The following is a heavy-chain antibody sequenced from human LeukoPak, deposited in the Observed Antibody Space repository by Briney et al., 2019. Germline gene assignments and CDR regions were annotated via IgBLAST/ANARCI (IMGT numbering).Heavy chain of an antibody. V-gene: IGHV3-49*03. J-gene: IGHJ4*02. D-gene: IGHD5-12*01. CDR3: SRGSYDYWRKAFFDY. Sequence: PGRSLRFSCTGVGITFGDYAMSWFRQAPGKGLEWGGFIRSKAYVGTTEYAASVKGRFTISRDDSNSIAYLQMNSLKTEDTAMYYCSRGSYDYWRKAFFDYWGQGTLVTASS. CDR1: GITFGDYA. CDR2: IRSKAYVGTT.